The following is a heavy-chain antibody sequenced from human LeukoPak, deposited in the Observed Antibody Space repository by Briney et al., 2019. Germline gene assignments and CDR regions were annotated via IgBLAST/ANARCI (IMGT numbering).Heavy chain of an antibody. J-gene: IGHJ4*02. CDR1: GGSISSSTYY. D-gene: IGHD2-15*01. Sequence: SVTLSLTCTVSGGSISSSTYYWGWIRQPPGKGLEWVGSIYTSGTTYSNPSLKSRATISVDTSNNQFSLRLSSVSAADTAVYYCARPSLYWSGGGCSYFDYWGQGTLVTVSS. CDR2: IYTSGTT. CDR3: ARPSLYWSGGGCSYFDY. V-gene: IGHV4-39*01.